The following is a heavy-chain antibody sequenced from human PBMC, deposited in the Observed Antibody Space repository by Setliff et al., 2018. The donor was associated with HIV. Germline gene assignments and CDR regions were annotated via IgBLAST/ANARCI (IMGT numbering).Heavy chain of an antibody. CDR3: ARAIPLVPFDY. D-gene: IGHD6-13*01. CDR1: GGSLSGYY. Sequence: PSETLSLTCAVYGGSLSGYYWTWIRQPPGKGLEWVAKIRQDGTDKYYVDSVQGRFTISRDNAMNSLYLQMNSLRAEDTAVYYCARAIPLVPFDYWGQGTLVTVSS. V-gene: IGHV3-7*01. CDR2: IRQDGTDK. J-gene: IGHJ4*02.